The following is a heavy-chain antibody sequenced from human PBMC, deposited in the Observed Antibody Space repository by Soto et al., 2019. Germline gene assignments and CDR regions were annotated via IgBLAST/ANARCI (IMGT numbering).Heavy chain of an antibody. D-gene: IGHD3-22*01. CDR2: IYSSENT. CDR3: ARADYYDSSGYYFAY. CDR1: GGFVSSSSYS. J-gene: IGHJ4*02. V-gene: IGHV4-39*01. Sequence: PSETLSLTCSVSGGFVSSSSYSWGWIRQSPGKGLEWIGTIYSSENTYYNPSLKSRVTISVDTSKNQFSLKLSSVTAADTAVYYCARADYYDSSGYYFAYWGQGTLVTVSS.